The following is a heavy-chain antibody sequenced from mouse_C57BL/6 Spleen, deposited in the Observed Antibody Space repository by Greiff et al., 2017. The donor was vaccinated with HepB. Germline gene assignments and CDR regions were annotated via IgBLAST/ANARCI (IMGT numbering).Heavy chain of an antibody. CDR3: ARSLSGFAY. CDR1: GYTFTDYY. D-gene: IGHD3-1*01. Sequence: EVQLQQSGPELVKPGASVKISCKASGYTFTDYYMNWVKQSHGKSLEWIGDINPNNGGTSYNQKFKGKATLTVDKSSSTAYMELRSLTSEDSAVYYCARSLSGFAYWGQGTLVTGSA. CDR2: INPNNGGT. V-gene: IGHV1-26*01. J-gene: IGHJ3*01.